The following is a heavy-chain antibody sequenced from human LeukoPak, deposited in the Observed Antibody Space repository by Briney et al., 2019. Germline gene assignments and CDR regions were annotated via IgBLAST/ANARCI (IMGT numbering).Heavy chain of an antibody. CDR2: IYHSGST. Sequence: SETLSLTCAVSGGSISSGGYSWSWIRQPPGKGLEWIGYIYHSGSTYYNPSLRSRVTISIDTSKNQFSLKLTSVTAADTAVYYCARDRSAAPADYWGQGTLVTVSS. V-gene: IGHV4-30-2*01. CDR1: GGSISSGGYS. CDR3: ARDRSAAPADY. D-gene: IGHD6-13*01. J-gene: IGHJ4*02.